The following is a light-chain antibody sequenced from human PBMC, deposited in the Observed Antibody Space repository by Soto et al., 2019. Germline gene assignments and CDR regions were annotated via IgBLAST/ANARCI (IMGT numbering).Light chain of an antibody. Sequence: LVLTQPPSASASLGASVTLTCTLSSGYSNYKVDWYQQRPGKGPRFVMRVGTGGIVGSKGDGIPDRFSVLGSGLNRYLAIKNIQEEDESDYHCGADHGSGNNFVVVFGGGTKVTVL. CDR1: SGYSNYK. V-gene: IGLV9-49*01. CDR2: VGTGGIVG. CDR3: GADHGSGNNFVVV. J-gene: IGLJ2*01.